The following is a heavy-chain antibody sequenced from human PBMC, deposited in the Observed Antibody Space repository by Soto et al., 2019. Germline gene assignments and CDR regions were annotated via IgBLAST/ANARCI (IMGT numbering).Heavy chain of an antibody. V-gene: IGHV1-2*04. CDR2: INPKNRDT. D-gene: IGHD6-13*01. J-gene: IGHJ4*02. Sequence: ASVKVSCKTSGYIFTDYYIHWVRQAPGQGIEWMGYINPKNRDTTYEQKFQGWDTMTRDTSVNTAYIDLRSLRFNDTAVYYCARDQGNSSSWPFDFWGQGTQVTVSS. CDR3: ARDQGNSSSWPFDF. CDR1: GYIFTDYY.